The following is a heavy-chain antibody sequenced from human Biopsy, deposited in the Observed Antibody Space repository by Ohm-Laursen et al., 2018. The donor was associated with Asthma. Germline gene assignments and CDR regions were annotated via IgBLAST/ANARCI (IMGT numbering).Heavy chain of an antibody. J-gene: IGHJ4*02. CDR1: GYSLTDLS. CDR2: HDHEEGGT. CDR3: ASDFPKDYVRYNFQF. V-gene: IGHV1-24*01. Sequence: SVKVSCKVSGYSLTDLSMYWVRQAPGQGLERMGGHDHEEGGTVNARRFQGRVTMTEDTSTDTAYMELSSLSSDDTAVYYCASDFPKDYVRYNFQFWGQGTLVTVSS. D-gene: IGHD4-17*01.